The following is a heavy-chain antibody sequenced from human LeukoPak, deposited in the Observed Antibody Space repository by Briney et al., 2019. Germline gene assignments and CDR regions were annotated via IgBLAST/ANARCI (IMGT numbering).Heavy chain of an antibody. V-gene: IGHV3-30*04. CDR2: ISYGGSNK. CDR1: GFTFSSYA. D-gene: IGHD3-9*01. J-gene: IGHJ5*02. CDR3: ARENLLRYFDWLPRGGGWFDP. Sequence: GGSLRLSCVASGFTFSSYAMHWVRQAPGKGLEWVAVISYGGSNKYYADSVKGRFTISRDNSKNTLYLQMNSLRAEDTAVYYCARENLLRYFDWLPRGGGWFDPWGQGTLVTVSS.